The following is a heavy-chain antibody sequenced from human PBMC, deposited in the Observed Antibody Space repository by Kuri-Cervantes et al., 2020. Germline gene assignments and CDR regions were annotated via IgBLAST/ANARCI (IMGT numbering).Heavy chain of an antibody. D-gene: IGHD3-22*01. CDR3: ARDLFTTKLYYYGMDV. Sequence: GGSLRLSCAASGFTVSSNYMSWVRQAPRKGLGWVSVIYSGGSTYYADYVKGRFTISRDNSKNTLYLQMNSLRAEDTAVYYCARDLFTTKLYYYGMDVWGQGTTVTVSS. V-gene: IGHV3-66*02. CDR2: IYSGGST. J-gene: IGHJ6*02. CDR1: GFTVSSNY.